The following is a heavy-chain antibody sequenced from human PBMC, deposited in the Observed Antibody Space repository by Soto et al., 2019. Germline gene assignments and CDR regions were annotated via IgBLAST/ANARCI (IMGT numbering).Heavy chain of an antibody. CDR3: VRGYHSFDV. CDR2: SRNKAKSYTT. J-gene: IGHJ3*01. CDR1: GFTFSDRY. V-gene: IGHV3-72*01. Sequence: EVQLVESGGSLVQPGGSLRLSCAASGFTFSDRYMDWVRQAPGKGLEWVARSRNKAKSYTTVYAASVKDRFTISRDESKTSLYLEMSSLTAEDTAVYFCVRGYHSFDVWGRGTMVTVSS. D-gene: IGHD1-1*01.